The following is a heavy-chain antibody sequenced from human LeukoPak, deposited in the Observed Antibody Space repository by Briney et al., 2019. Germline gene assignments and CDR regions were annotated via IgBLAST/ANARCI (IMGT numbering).Heavy chain of an antibody. CDR3: AKSHYYYYYMDV. J-gene: IGHJ6*03. Sequence: GGTLRLSCAASGFTFSSYGMSWVRQAPGKGLEWVSAISGSGGSTYYADSVKGRFTISRDNSKNTLYLQMNSLRAEDTAVYYCAKSHYYYYYMDVWGKGTTVTISS. CDR2: ISGSGGST. V-gene: IGHV3-23*01. CDR1: GFTFSSYG.